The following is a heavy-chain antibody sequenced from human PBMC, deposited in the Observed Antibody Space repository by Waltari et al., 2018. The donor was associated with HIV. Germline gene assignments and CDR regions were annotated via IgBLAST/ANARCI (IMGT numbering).Heavy chain of an antibody. Sequence: VQLEESGGGVVKPGRSRRLSCAASGFRVSDNGMHWGRQAPGKGLQWVAVIWYDGSKKEYSDSGKGRFTISKDNSKNTLFLQMNSLRVDDTAVYFCARVPFASSWSADSFDVWGPGTRITVSS. D-gene: IGHD6-13*01. CDR1: GFRVSDNG. V-gene: IGHV3-33*01. J-gene: IGHJ3*01. CDR3: ARVPFASSWSADSFDV. CDR2: IWYDGSKK.